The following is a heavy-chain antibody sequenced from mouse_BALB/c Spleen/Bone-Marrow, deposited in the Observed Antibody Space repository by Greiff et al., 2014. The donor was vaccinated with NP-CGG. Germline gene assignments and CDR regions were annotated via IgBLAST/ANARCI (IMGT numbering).Heavy chain of an antibody. CDR3: ARYRLGSYFDY. Sequence: EVQLQQSGAELVKPGASVKLSCTASGFNIKDTYMHWVKQRPEQGLEWIGRIDPANGNSKYDSKFQGKATITADTSSNTAYLQLSNLASEDTAVYYCARYRLGSYFDYWGQGTTLTVSS. V-gene: IGHV14-3*02. J-gene: IGHJ2*01. CDR2: IDPANGNS. D-gene: IGHD1-2*01. CDR1: GFNIKDTY.